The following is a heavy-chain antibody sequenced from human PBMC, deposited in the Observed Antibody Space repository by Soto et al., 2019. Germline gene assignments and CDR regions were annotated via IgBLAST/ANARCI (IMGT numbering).Heavy chain of an antibody. Sequence: GGSLRLSCAASGFTFSSYWMSWVRQAPGKGLEWVANIKQDGSEKYYVDSVKGRFTISRDNAKNSLYLQMNSLRAEDTAVYYCARDIQITMVRGVISPIWGQGTLVTVSS. J-gene: IGHJ4*02. CDR3: ARDIQITMVRGVISPI. V-gene: IGHV3-7*05. D-gene: IGHD3-10*01. CDR1: GFTFSSYW. CDR2: IKQDGSEK.